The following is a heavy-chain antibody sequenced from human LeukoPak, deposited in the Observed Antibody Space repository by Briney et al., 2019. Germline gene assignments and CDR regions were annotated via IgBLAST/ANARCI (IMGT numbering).Heavy chain of an antibody. CDR3: ARVLNYYDSSGYYFSY. J-gene: IGHJ4*02. D-gene: IGHD3-22*01. V-gene: IGHV3-23*01. CDR1: GFTFSSYA. Sequence: PGGSLRLSCAASGFTFSSYAMSWVRQAPGKGLEWVSGISGSGGRTHYADSVKGRFTISRDNSKNTLYLQMNSLRVEDTAVYYCARVLNYYDSSGYYFSYWGQGTLVTVSS. CDR2: ISGSGGRT.